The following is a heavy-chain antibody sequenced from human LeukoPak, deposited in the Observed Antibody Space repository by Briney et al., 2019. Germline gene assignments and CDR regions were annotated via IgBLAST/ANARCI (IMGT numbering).Heavy chain of an antibody. V-gene: IGHV3-53*01. CDR3: ARKGSIAIHAFDI. CDR1: GFTVSSNY. D-gene: IGHD2-21*01. CDR2: IYSGGST. Sequence: PGGSLRLSCAASGFTVSSNYMSWVRQAPGKGLEWVSVIYSGGSTYYADSVKGRFTISRDNSKNTLYLQMNSLRAEDTAVYYCARKGSIAIHAFDIWGQGTMVTVSS. J-gene: IGHJ3*02.